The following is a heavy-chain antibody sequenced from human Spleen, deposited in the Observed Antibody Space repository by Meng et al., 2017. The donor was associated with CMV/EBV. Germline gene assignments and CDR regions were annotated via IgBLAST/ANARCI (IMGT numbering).Heavy chain of an antibody. Sequence: SETLSLTCAVYGGSFSTYYWSWIRQPPGKGLEWIGYIYYSGSTNYNPSLKSRVTISVDTSKNQFSLKLSSVTAADTAVYFCARGVDYYYGMDVWGQGTTVTVSS. D-gene: IGHD3-10*01. V-gene: IGHV4-59*01. J-gene: IGHJ6*02. CDR2: IYYSGST. CDR1: GGSFSTYY. CDR3: ARGVDYYYGMDV.